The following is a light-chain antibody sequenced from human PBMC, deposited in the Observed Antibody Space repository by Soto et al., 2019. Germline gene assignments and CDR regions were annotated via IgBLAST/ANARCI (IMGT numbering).Light chain of an antibody. J-gene: IGLJ2*01. CDR1: GSDVGDSSH. V-gene: IGLV2-14*01. Sequence: QSALTQPRSVSGSPGQSVTISCTATGSDVGDSSHVSWYQHHPGKAPKLMIYEVNNRPSGVSSRFSGSKSGNTASLTISGLQTEDEADYYCSSFTTSSTLVVFGGGTKLTVL. CDR3: SSFTTSSTLVV. CDR2: EVN.